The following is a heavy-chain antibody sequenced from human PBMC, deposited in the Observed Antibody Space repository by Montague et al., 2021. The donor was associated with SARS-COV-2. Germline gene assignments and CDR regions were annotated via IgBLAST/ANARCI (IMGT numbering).Heavy chain of an antibody. V-gene: IGHV3-53*04. CDR2: IYSGGST. J-gene: IGHJ4*02. Sequence: SLRLSCAASGFTVSSNYMSWVRQAPGKGLEWVSVIYSGGSTYYEDSVKGRFTISIHNSKNTLYLQMNSLRAEDTSVYYRARVHPGRGSDYWGQGTLVTVSS. D-gene: IGHD3-10*01. CDR3: ARVHPGRGSDY. CDR1: GFTVSSNY.